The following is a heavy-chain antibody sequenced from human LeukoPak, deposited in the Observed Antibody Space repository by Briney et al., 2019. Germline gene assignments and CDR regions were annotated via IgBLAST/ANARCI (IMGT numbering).Heavy chain of an antibody. CDR2: IYYSGST. CDR1: GGSISSYY. CDR3: ARERITMVRGVFDY. D-gene: IGHD3-10*01. Sequence: SETLSLTCTVSGGSISSYYWSWIRQHPGKGLEWIGYIYYSGSTYYNPSLKSRVTISVDTSKNQFSLKLSSVSAADTAVYYCARERITMVRGVFDYWGQGTLVTVSS. J-gene: IGHJ4*02. V-gene: IGHV4-59*06.